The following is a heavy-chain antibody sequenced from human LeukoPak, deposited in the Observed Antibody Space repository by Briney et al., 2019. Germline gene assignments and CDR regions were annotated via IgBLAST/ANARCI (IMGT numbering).Heavy chain of an antibody. V-gene: IGHV4-4*07. Sequence: SETLLLTCTVSGGYISSYYWSWIRQPAGKGLEWIGRIYNCGSTNYNPSLNTRVTMSENTSKNQYSLKLSSVTAADTAVYYCARDYYDSSGHDAFDIWGQGTMVTVSS. CDR1: GGYISSYY. CDR3: ARDYYDSSGHDAFDI. J-gene: IGHJ3*02. CDR2: IYNCGST. D-gene: IGHD3-22*01.